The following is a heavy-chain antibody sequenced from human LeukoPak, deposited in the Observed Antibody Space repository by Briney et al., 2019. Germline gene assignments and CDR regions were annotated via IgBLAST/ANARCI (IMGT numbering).Heavy chain of an antibody. CDR1: GYTFSSYD. D-gene: IGHD3-10*01. CDR3: ARGQYYGSGPRWFDP. J-gene: IGHJ5*02. V-gene: IGHV1-8*01. CDR2: MNPKTGNT. Sequence: GASVKVSCTASGYTFSSYDINWVRQAAGQGLEWMGWMNPKTGNTGYAQKFQGRLSFTRNTSINTAYMELSSLRSEDTAVYYCARGQYYGSGPRWFDPWGQGTLVTVSS.